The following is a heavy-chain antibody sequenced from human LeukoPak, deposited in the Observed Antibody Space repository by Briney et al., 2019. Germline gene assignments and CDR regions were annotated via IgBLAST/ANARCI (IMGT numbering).Heavy chain of an antibody. V-gene: IGHV3-48*03. CDR3: ARGDSSAGHGDY. CDR1: GFTFSSYE. J-gene: IGHJ4*02. D-gene: IGHD6-19*01. CDR2: ISSSGSTI. Sequence: PGGSLRLSCAASGFTFSSYEMNWVRQAPGKGLEWVSYISSSGSTIYYADSVKGRFTISRDNAKNSLYLQMNSLRAEDTAVYYCARGDSSAGHGDYWGQGTLVTVSS.